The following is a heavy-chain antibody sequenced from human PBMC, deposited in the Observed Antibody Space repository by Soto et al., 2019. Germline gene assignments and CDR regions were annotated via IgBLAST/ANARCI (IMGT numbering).Heavy chain of an antibody. CDR3: AKRRAAPPYYYYYYMDV. Sequence: GGSLRLSCAASGFTFSRYAMAWVRRAPGKGLEWVSILSYSGGSTYYADSVKGRFTISRDNSKNTLYLQMNSLRAEDTAVYYCAKRRAAPPYYYYYYMDVWGKGTTVTVSS. CDR1: GFTFSRYA. CDR2: LSYSGGST. D-gene: IGHD2-15*01. V-gene: IGHV3-23*01. J-gene: IGHJ6*03.